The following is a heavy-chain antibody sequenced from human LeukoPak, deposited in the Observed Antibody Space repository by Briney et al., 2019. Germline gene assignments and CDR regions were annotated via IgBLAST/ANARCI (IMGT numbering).Heavy chain of an antibody. CDR2: IYYSGST. CDR1: GGSISSGDYY. V-gene: IGHV4-30-4*02. Sequence: SETLSLTCTVSGGSISSGDYYWSWIRQPPGKGLEWIGYIYYSGSTYYNPSLKSRVTISVDTSKNQFSLKLSSVTAADTAVYYCARVGWYSSGWYYFDYWGQGTLVTVSS. CDR3: ARVGWYSSGWYYFDY. J-gene: IGHJ4*02. D-gene: IGHD6-19*01.